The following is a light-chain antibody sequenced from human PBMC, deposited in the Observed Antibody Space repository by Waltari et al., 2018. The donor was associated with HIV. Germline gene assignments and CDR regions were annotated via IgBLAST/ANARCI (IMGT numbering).Light chain of an antibody. V-gene: IGLV2-8*01. Sequence: QSALTQPPSASGSLGQSVTISCTGSSSHIGDYDSVPWFQQHPRRAPKLLLYEVTRRPSTVSDRFSGSRSGSTAFLTVAGLQPDDEATYFCSSYGDSLRVLFGGGTNVTVL. CDR2: EVT. J-gene: IGLJ3*02. CDR1: SSHIGDYDS. CDR3: SSYGDSLRVL.